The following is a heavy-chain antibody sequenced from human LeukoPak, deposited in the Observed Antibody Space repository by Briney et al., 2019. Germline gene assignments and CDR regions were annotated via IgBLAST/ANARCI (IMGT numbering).Heavy chain of an antibody. Sequence: ASVKVSCKASGYTFTNYYMHWVRQAPGQGLEWMGIINPSGGSTSYAQKFQGRVTMTRDMSTSTVYMEPSSLRSEDTAVYYCARAHDSNGYFVAFDIWGQGTMVTVSS. CDR3: ARAHDSNGYFVAFDI. V-gene: IGHV1-46*01. CDR1: GYTFTNYY. D-gene: IGHD3-22*01. J-gene: IGHJ3*02. CDR2: INPSGGST.